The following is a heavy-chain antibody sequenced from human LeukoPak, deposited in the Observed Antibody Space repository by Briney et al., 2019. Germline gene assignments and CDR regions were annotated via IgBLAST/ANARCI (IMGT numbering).Heavy chain of an antibody. J-gene: IGHJ4*01. CDR1: GGSFSSYY. CDR2: INHSGST. CDR3: ARGETSRCSSTSCYRGFDY. V-gene: IGHV4-34*01. Sequence: PSETLSLTCAVYGGSFSSYYWSWIRQPPGKGLEWIGEINHSGSTNYNPSLKSRVTISVDTSKNQFSLKLSSVTAADTAVYYCARGETSRCSSTSCYRGFDYWGHGALVTVSS. D-gene: IGHD2-2*02.